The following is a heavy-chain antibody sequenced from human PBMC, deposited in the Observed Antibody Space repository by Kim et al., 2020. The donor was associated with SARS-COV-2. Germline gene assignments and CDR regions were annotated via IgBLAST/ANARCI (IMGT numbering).Heavy chain of an antibody. CDR2: T. V-gene: IGHV3-74*01. CDR3: ARGNAHAFDY. Sequence: TTYADSVKGRFTISRDNAKNTLYLQMNNLRAEDTGVYYCARGNAHAFDYWGQGTLVTAPS. J-gene: IGHJ4*02. D-gene: IGHD1-1*01.